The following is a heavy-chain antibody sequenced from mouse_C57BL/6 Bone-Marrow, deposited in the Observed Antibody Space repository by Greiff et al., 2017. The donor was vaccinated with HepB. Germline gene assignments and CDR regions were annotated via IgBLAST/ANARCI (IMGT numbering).Heavy chain of an antibody. V-gene: IGHV2-5*01. J-gene: IGHJ4*01. D-gene: IGHD2-5*01. Sequence: VQLQESGPGLVQPSQSLSITCTVSGFSLTSYGVHWVRQSPGKGLEWLGVIWRGGSTDYNAAFMSRLSITKDNSKSQVFFKMNSLQADDTAIYYCAKKGYSNYYAMDYWGQGTSVTVSS. CDR2: IWRGGST. CDR1: GFSLTSYG. CDR3: AKKGYSNYYAMDY.